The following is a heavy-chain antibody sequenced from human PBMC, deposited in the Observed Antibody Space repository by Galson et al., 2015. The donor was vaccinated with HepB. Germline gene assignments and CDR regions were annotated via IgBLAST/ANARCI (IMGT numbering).Heavy chain of an antibody. V-gene: IGHV1-18*01. D-gene: IGHD1-26*01. J-gene: IGHJ3*01. CDR2: ITAYSGNT. CDR1: GYTFNTYG. Sequence: SVKVSCKASGYTFNTYGISWVRQAPGQGPEWMGWITAYSGNTDYSQKLQGRVTMTKDTSTNTAYMELRGLTFDDTAVYFCARVREWELSVVGAFDVWGQGTMVTVSA. CDR3: ARVREWELSVVGAFDV.